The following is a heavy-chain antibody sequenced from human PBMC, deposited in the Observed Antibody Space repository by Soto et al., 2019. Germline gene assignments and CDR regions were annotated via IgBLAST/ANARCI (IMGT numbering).Heavy chain of an antibody. D-gene: IGHD3-22*01. V-gene: IGHV4-30-4*03. CDR3: AKLHYDSSGTAADP. J-gene: IGHJ5*02. Sequence: TSETLSLTCSVSGGSISSGDYYWNWIRQPPGKGLEWIGHIYYSGSTYYNSSLKSRVTISLDTSKNQFSLKLSSVTAADTAVYYWAKLHYDSSGTAADPWGQGNLVTVSS. CDR2: IYYSGST. CDR1: GGSISSGDYY.